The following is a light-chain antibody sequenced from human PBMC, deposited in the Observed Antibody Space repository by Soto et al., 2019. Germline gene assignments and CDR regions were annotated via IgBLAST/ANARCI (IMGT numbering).Light chain of an antibody. J-gene: IGLJ1*01. V-gene: IGLV2-14*01. CDR2: EVS. Sequence: QSALTQPASVSGSPGQSITISCTGTSSDVGGYNYVAWYQQHPGKVPRLMIYEVSNRPSGVSNRFSGSKSGSTASLTISGLQAEDEADYYCISYTGSSNSYVFGTGTKVTVL. CDR1: SSDVGGYNY. CDR3: ISYTGSSNSYV.